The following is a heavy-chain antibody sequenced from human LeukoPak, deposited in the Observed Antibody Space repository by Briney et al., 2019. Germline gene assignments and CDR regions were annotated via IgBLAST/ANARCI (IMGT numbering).Heavy chain of an antibody. Sequence: PSETLSLTCAVYGGSFSGYYWSWIRQPPGKGLEWIGEINHSGSTNYNPSLKSRVTISVDTSKNQFSLKLSSVTAADTAVHYCARGRAMVRGAYWCDYWGQGTLVTVSS. J-gene: IGHJ4*02. CDR2: INHSGST. CDR1: GGSFSGYY. V-gene: IGHV4-34*01. CDR3: ARGRAMVRGAYWCDY. D-gene: IGHD3-10*01.